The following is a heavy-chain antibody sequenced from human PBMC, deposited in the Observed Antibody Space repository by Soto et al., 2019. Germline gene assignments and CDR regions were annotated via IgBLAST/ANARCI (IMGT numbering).Heavy chain of an antibody. CDR3: AKDLDYDMLTGIDAFDI. CDR1: GFTFSSYA. D-gene: IGHD3-9*01. CDR2: ISGSGGST. Sequence: EVQLLESGGGLVQPGGSLRLSCAASGFTFSSYAMSWVRQAPGKGLEWVSAISGSGGSTYYADSVKGRFTISRDNSKNTLYLQMNSLRAEDTAVYYCAKDLDYDMLTGIDAFDIWGQGTMVTVSS. V-gene: IGHV3-23*01. J-gene: IGHJ3*02.